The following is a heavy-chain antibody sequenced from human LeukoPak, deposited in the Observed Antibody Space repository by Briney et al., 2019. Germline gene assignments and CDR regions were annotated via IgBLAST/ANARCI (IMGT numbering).Heavy chain of an antibody. Sequence: GASVKVSCKAPGYTFTSYGITWVRQAPGQGLEWMGWISTYTGDTKYAQILQGRVTMTTDTSTNTAYMELRSLRSDDTAMYYCAATRPGGGWYPLDYWGQGTLVSVSS. CDR1: GYTFTSYG. D-gene: IGHD6-19*01. V-gene: IGHV1-18*01. CDR3: AATRPGGGWYPLDY. CDR2: ISTYTGDT. J-gene: IGHJ4*02.